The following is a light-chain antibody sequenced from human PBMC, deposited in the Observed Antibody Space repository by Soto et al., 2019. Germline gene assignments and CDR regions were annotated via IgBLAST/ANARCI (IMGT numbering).Light chain of an antibody. CDR1: QSVSRT. V-gene: IGKV3-11*01. J-gene: IGKJ1*01. CDR3: QQRYNWPQT. CDR2: DAS. Sequence: EVVLTQSPATLSLSPGERATLSCRTSQSVSRTLAWYQQKSGQAPRLLIYDASNRATGLPTRFSGSGSGTDFTLTISSLEPEDFAVYYCQQRYNWPQTFGQGTKVEIK.